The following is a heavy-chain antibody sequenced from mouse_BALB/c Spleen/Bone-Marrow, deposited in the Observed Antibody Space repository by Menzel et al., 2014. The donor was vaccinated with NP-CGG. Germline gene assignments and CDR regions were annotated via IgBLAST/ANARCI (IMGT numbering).Heavy chain of an antibody. CDR3: ARGDYRYDETMDY. V-gene: IGHV1S137*01. CDR2: ISTFSGNT. CDR1: GYTFTDYA. D-gene: IGHD2-14*01. J-gene: IGHJ4*01. Sequence: VQLQESGPELVRPGVSVKISCKGCGYTFTDYAMHWVKRSHAKSLEWIGLISTFSGNTNYNQKFKGKATMTVDKSSSTAYMELARLTSEDSAIYYCARGDYRYDETMDYWGQGTSVTVSS.